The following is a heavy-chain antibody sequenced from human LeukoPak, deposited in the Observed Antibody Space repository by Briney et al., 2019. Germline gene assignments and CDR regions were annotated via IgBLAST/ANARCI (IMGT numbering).Heavy chain of an antibody. CDR2: ISGSGGST. D-gene: IGHD2-8*01. CDR1: GFTFSSYA. Sequence: PGGSLRLSCAASGFTFSSYAMSWVRQAPGKGLEWVSVISGSGGSTYYADSVKGRFTISRDNSKNTLYLQMNSLRAEDTAVYYCASNIVLNVYAPGYWGQGTLVTVSS. CDR3: ASNIVLNVYAPGY. V-gene: IGHV3-23*01. J-gene: IGHJ4*02.